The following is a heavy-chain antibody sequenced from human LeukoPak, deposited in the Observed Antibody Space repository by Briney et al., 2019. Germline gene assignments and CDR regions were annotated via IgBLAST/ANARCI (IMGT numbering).Heavy chain of an antibody. V-gene: IGHV3-48*01. CDR2: ISSSSSTI. D-gene: IGHD2-2*02. Sequence: GGSLRLSCAASGFTFSSYSMNWVRQAPGKGLEWVSYISSSSSTIYYADSVKGRFTISRDNAKNSLYLQMNSLRAEDTAVYYCARETLGYCSSTSCYTGSDAFDIWGQGIMVTVSS. CDR3: ARETLGYCSSTSCYTGSDAFDI. J-gene: IGHJ3*02. CDR1: GFTFSSYS.